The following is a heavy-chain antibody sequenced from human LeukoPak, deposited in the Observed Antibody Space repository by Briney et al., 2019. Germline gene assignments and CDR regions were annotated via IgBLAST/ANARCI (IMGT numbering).Heavy chain of an antibody. CDR2: IRSKAYVGTI. CDR3: ARDSSGWYWFDP. Sequence: GGSLRLSCTASGFTFGDYTVSWVRQAPGKGLEWVGFIRSKAYVGTIEYAASVKGRFTISRDDSKSIAYLQMNSLRAEDTAVYYCARDSSGWYWFDPWGQGTLVTVSS. D-gene: IGHD6-19*01. V-gene: IGHV3-49*04. CDR1: GFTFGDYT. J-gene: IGHJ5*02.